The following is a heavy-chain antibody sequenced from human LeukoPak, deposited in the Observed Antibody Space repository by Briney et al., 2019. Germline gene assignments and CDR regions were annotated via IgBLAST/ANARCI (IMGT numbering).Heavy chain of an antibody. CDR2: ISGSGGST. CDR1: GFTFSSYA. Sequence: PGGSLRLSCAASGFTFSSYAMSWVRQAPGKGLEWVSAISGSGGSTYYADSVKGRFTISRDNSKNTLYLQMNSLRAEDTAVYYCAKDTPRNYYYDSSGYFDYWGQGTLVTVSS. J-gene: IGHJ4*02. CDR3: AKDTPRNYYYDSSGYFDY. D-gene: IGHD3-22*01. V-gene: IGHV3-23*01.